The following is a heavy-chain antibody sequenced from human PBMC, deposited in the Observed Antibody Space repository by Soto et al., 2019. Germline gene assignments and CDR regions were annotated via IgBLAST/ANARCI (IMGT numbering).Heavy chain of an antibody. V-gene: IGHV3-23*01. CDR2: ISGSGGST. J-gene: IGHJ3*02. Sequence: GESLKISCAASGFTFSSYAMSWVRQAPGKGLEWVSAISGSGGSTYYADSVKGRFTISRDNSKNTLYLQMNSLRAEDTAVYYCAKDGTYYYGSDAFDIWGQGTMVTVSS. CDR1: GFTFSSYA. CDR3: AKDGTYYYGSDAFDI. D-gene: IGHD3-10*01.